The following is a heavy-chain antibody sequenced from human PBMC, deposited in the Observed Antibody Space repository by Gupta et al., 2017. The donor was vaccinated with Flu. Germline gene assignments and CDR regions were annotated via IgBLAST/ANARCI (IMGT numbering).Heavy chain of an antibody. Sequence: QVQLQESGPGLVKPSETLSLTCTVAVGSISNFYWSWIRQSPGKGLEWIGYIHYRGDTYYNPSLKSRVTMSIDTSKKEFSLQLTSGTAADAAVYYWARRVGYSNNWFWFDPWGQGTQVTVSS. CDR3: ARRVGYSNNWFWFDP. CDR1: VGSISNFY. V-gene: IGHV4-59*01. J-gene: IGHJ5*02. CDR2: IHYRGDT. D-gene: IGHD1-1*01.